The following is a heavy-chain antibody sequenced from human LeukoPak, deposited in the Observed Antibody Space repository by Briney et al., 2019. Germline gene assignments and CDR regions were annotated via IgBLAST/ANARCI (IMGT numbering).Heavy chain of an antibody. V-gene: IGHV3-30*14. CDR3: ARVFVRGTFYFDY. CDR2: ISYDGSNK. Sequence: GGSLRLSCAASGFTFRSYDMHWVRQAPGKGLQWVAVISYDGSNKYHTDSVKGRFTISRDNSKNTLYLQVNSLRAEDTAVYYCARVFVRGTFYFDYWGQGTLVTVSS. CDR1: GFTFRSYD. J-gene: IGHJ4*02. D-gene: IGHD3-10*02.